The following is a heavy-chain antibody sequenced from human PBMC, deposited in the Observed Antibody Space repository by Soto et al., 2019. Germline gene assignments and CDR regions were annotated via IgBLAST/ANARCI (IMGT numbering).Heavy chain of an antibody. CDR3: VKGELRYFDWPSFDP. CDR1: GFTFSSYA. D-gene: IGHD3-9*01. CDR2: ISSNGGST. V-gene: IGHV3-64D*06. Sequence: GSLRLSCSASGFTFSSYAMHWVRQAPGKGLEYVSAISSNGGSTYYADSVKGRFTISRDNSKNTLYLQMSSLRAEDTAVYYCVKGELRYFDWPSFDPWGQGTLVTVSS. J-gene: IGHJ5*02.